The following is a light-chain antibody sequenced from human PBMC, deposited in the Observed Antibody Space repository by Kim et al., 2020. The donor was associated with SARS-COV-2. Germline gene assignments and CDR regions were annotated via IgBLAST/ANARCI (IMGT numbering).Light chain of an antibody. J-gene: IGKJ2*01. CDR1: QGISSY. CDR2: AAS. CDR3: QQSYSTPLYT. V-gene: IGKV1-39*01. Sequence: ESVGDRVTITCRASQGISSYLNWYQQKPGKAPKLLIYAASSLQSGVPSRFSGSGSGTDFTLTISSLQPEDFATYYCQQSYSTPLYTFGQGTKLEI.